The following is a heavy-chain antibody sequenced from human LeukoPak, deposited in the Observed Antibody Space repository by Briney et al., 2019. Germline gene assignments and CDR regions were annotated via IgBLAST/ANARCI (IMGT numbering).Heavy chain of an antibody. J-gene: IGHJ3*02. CDR3: ASWTKQYSSSWEYDVFDI. V-gene: IGHV1-2*02. Sequence: ASVTVSCKASGYTFTGYYMHWVRQAPGQGLEWMGWINPNSGGTNYAQKFQGRVTMTRDTSISTAYMELSRLRSDDTAVYYCASWTKQYSSSWEYDVFDIWGQGRMVTVSS. D-gene: IGHD6-13*01. CDR2: INPNSGGT. CDR1: GYTFTGYY.